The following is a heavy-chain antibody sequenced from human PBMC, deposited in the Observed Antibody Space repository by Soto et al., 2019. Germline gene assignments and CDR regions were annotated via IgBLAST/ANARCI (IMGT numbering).Heavy chain of an antibody. CDR3: ARSYIVVVPAAVGGDDAFDI. V-gene: IGHV1-18*04. CDR2: ISAYNGNT. Sequence: GASVKVSCKASGYTFTSYGIGWVRQAPGQGLEWMGWISAYNGNTNYAQKLQGRVTMTTDTSTSTAYMELRSLRSDDTAVYYCARSYIVVVPAAVGGDDAFDIWGQGTMVTVSS. CDR1: GYTFTSYG. D-gene: IGHD2-2*01. J-gene: IGHJ3*02.